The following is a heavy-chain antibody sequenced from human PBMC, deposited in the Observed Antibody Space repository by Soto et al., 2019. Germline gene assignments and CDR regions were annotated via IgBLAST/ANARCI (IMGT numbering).Heavy chain of an antibody. V-gene: IGHV2-5*02. CDR2: IYWDDDK. CDR3: AHLVVTAIGDAFDI. CDR1: GFSLSTSGVG. D-gene: IGHD2-21*02. J-gene: IGHJ3*02. Sequence: QITLKESGLTLVKPTQTLTLTCTFSGFSLSTSGVGVGWIRQPPGKALEGLAVIYWDDDKRYSPSLKSRLTITKDSSENQVVRTMTNMDLADTAKYYCAHLVVTAIGDAFDIWGQGTMVTVSS.